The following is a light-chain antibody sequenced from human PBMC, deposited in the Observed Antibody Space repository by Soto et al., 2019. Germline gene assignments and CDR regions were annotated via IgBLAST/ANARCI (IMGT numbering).Light chain of an antibody. CDR3: AAWDDSLSGLV. V-gene: IGLV1-47*02. CDR1: SSNIGSNY. J-gene: IGLJ2*01. CDR2: SNN. Sequence: QSVLTQPPSASGTPGQRVTISCSGSSSNIGSNYVYWYQQLPGTAPKLLIYSNNQRPSGVLDRFSGSKSGTSASLAISGLRSEDEADYYCAAWDDSLSGLVFGGGTKLTVL.